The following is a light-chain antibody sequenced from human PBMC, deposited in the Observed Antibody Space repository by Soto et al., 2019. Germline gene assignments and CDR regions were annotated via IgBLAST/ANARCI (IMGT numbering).Light chain of an antibody. CDR2: GAS. Sequence: IVLTQSPATLSLSPGETATLSCKASQSVSSSYLAWYQQKPGQAPRLLIYGASARATGIPDRFSGSGSGRDFTLTISRLEPADFAVYYCQQYGTSPITFGQGTRLEIK. CDR1: QSVSSSY. J-gene: IGKJ5*01. CDR3: QQYGTSPIT. V-gene: IGKV3-20*01.